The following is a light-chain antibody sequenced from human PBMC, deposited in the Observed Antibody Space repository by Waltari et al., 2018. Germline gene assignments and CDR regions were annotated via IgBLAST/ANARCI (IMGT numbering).Light chain of an antibody. CDR1: SSNLGAGYE. CDR2: GYS. J-gene: IGLJ2*01. Sequence: QPVLTQPHSASGAPGQRVTIPCTGSSSNLGAGYEVHRYQQLPGVAPNLLTEGYSSRPSGVPDRFSGSKSGTSASLAITGLQAEDEADYYCQSFDSSLSGVVFGGGTKLTVL. V-gene: IGLV1-40*01. CDR3: QSFDSSLSGVV.